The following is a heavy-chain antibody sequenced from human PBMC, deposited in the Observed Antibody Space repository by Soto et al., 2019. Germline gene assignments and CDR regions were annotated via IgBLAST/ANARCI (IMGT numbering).Heavy chain of an antibody. CDR1: GESFSGYY. Sequence: ASETLSLTCAVYGESFSGYYWSWISQPPGKGLEWIGEINHSGSTNYNPSLKSRVTISVDTSKNQFSLKLSSVTAADTAVYYCARLMVRGVIINFYYYYGMDVWGQGATVT. J-gene: IGHJ6*02. CDR3: ARLMVRGVIINFYYYYGMDV. CDR2: INHSGST. D-gene: IGHD3-10*01. V-gene: IGHV4-34*01.